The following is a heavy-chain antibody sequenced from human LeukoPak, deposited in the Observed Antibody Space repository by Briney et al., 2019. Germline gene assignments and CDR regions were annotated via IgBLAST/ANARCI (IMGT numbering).Heavy chain of an antibody. CDR2: INPNSGGT. CDR1: GYTFTHYY. V-gene: IGHV1-2*02. D-gene: IGHD6-13*01. Sequence: ASVKVSCKASGYTFTHYYMHWVRQAPGQGRERMGWINPNSGGTNYAQNFQGRVTMTRDTSISTAYMELSRLRSDDTAVYYCAREGDSSSWPNFDYWGQGTLVTVSS. J-gene: IGHJ4*02. CDR3: AREGDSSSWPNFDY.